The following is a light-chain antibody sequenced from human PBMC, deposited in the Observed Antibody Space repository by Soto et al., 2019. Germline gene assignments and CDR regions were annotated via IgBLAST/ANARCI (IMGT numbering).Light chain of an antibody. Sequence: DIPMTQSPSTLSASVGDRVTITCRASQNITTSLAWYQQIPGKAPKLLIYDAASLESGVPSRFSGSGSGTEFTLTISSLQPDEFATYYCQQYNSYPWTFGQGTEVEIK. CDR3: QQYNSYPWT. CDR2: DAA. V-gene: IGKV1-5*01. J-gene: IGKJ1*01. CDR1: QNITTS.